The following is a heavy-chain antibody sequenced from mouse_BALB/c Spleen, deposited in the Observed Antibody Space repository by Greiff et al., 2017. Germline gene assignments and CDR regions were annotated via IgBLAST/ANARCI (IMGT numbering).Heavy chain of an antibody. CDR3: AREAPYAMDY. CDR2: ISSGGSYT. J-gene: IGHJ4*01. V-gene: IGHV5-9-4*01. CDR1: GFTFSSYA. Sequence: EVMLVESGGGLVKPGGSLKLSCAASGFTFSSYAMSWVRQSPEKRLEWVAEISSGGSYTYYPDTVTGRFTISRDNAKNTLYLEMSSLRSEDTAMYYCAREAPYAMDYWGQGTSVTVSS.